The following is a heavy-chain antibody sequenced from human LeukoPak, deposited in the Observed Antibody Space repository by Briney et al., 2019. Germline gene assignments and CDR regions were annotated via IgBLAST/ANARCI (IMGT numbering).Heavy chain of an antibody. V-gene: IGHV3-53*01. CDR2: IYSGGST. D-gene: IGHD3-10*01. CDR3: ARSGNYYNAFDY. Sequence: EGSLRLSCAVSGFTVSSNYMNWVRQAPGKGLEWVSVIYSGGSTYYADSVKGRFTISRDNSKNTLYPQMNSLRAEDTAVYYCARSGNYYNAFDYWGQGTLVTVSS. J-gene: IGHJ4*02. CDR1: GFTVSSNY.